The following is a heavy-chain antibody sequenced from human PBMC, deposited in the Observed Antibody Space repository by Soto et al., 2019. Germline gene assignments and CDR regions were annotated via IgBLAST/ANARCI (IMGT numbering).Heavy chain of an antibody. V-gene: IGHV1-18*01. CDR1: GYTFTSYG. D-gene: IGHD2-21*01. Sequence: ASVKVSCKASGYTFTSYGISWVRQAPGQGLEWMGWISAYNGNTNYAQKLQGRVTMTTDTSTSTAYMELRSLRSDDTAVYYCATRPPGGAYFGVFDYWSQGTLVTVSS. CDR2: ISAYNGNT. J-gene: IGHJ4*02. CDR3: ATRPPGGAYFGVFDY.